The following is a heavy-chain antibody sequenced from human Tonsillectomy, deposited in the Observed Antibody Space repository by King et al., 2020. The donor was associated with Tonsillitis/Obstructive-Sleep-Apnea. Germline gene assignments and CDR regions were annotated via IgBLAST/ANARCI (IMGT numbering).Heavy chain of an antibody. CDR3: ARDLTGDPTVFDY. J-gene: IGHJ4*02. V-gene: IGHV3-20*04. CDR1: GFTFDDYG. D-gene: IGHD7-27*01. CDR2: INWNGGST. Sequence: VQLVESGGGVVRPGGSLRLSCAASGFTFDDYGMNWVRQAPGKGLEWFAGINWNGGSTGFADSVKGRFTISRNNAKNSLYLQMNSLRAEDTALYYCARDLTGDPTVFDYWGQGTLVTVSS.